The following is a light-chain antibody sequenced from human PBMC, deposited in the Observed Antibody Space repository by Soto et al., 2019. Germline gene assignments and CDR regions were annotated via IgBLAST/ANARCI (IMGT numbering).Light chain of an antibody. V-gene: IGKV3-11*01. Sequence: EIVLTQSPATLSLSPGERATISCRASQGVSSYLAWYQQKPGQAPSLLIYEASSRATGIPARFSGSGSGTDFTLTISSLEPEDFAVYYCLQRGNWPWTFGQGTKVEIK. J-gene: IGKJ1*01. CDR3: LQRGNWPWT. CDR2: EAS. CDR1: QGVSSY.